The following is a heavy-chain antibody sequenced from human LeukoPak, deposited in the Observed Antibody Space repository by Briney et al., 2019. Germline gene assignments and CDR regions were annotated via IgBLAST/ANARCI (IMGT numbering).Heavy chain of an antibody. CDR3: ARGVGLVGYCSSTSCPPFDY. J-gene: IGHJ4*02. V-gene: IGHV3-11*01. Sequence: GGSLRLSCAASGFTFSDYYMSWIRQAPGKGLEWVSYISSSGSTIYYADSVKGRFTISMDNAKNSLYLQMNSLRAEDTAVYYCARGVGLVGYCSSTSCPPFDYWGQGTLVTVSS. CDR1: GFTFSDYY. D-gene: IGHD2-2*01. CDR2: ISSSGSTI.